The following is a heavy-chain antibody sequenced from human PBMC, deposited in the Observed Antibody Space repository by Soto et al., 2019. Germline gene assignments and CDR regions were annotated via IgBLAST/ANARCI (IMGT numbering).Heavy chain of an antibody. D-gene: IGHD2-2*01. V-gene: IGHV4-30-2*01. CDR3: ARGRGRYRISTSCYSKWFDP. CDR2: IYHSGST. CDR1: GGSISSGGYS. Sequence: QLQLQESGSGLVKPSQTLSLTCAVSGGSISSGGYSWSWIRQPPGKVLEWIGYIYHSGSTNYNPSLNSRVTISVASSKNQFSLESRSVTAADTAVYYSARGRGRYRISTSCYSKWFDPWGQGTLVTVSS. J-gene: IGHJ5*02.